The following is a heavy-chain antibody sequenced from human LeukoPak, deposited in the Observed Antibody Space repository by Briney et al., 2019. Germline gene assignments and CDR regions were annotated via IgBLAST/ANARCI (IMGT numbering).Heavy chain of an antibody. CDR3: ARVSGWSMHWYFDL. V-gene: IGHV3-7*01. CDR2: IKQDGSEK. Sequence: QSGGSLRLSCAASGFTFSSYWMSWVRQAPGKGLEWVANIKQDGSEKYYVDSVKGRFTISRDNAKTSLYLQMNSLSAADTAVSYCARVSGWSMHWYFDLWGRGTLVTVSS. CDR1: GFTFSSYW. J-gene: IGHJ2*01. D-gene: IGHD6-19*01.